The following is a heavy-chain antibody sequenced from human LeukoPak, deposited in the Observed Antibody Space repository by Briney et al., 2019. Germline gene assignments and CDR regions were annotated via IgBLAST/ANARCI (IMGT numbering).Heavy chain of an antibody. D-gene: IGHD6-13*01. CDR1: GFTFDDYG. Sequence: PGGSLRLSCAASGFTFDDYGMSWVRQAPGKGLEWVSGINWNGGSTGYADSVKGRFTISRDNAKNSLYLQMNSLRAEDTAVYYCAKNLHVEYSSSWYEAWFDPWGQGTLVTVSS. V-gene: IGHV3-20*04. CDR3: AKNLHVEYSSSWYEAWFDP. CDR2: INWNGGST. J-gene: IGHJ5*02.